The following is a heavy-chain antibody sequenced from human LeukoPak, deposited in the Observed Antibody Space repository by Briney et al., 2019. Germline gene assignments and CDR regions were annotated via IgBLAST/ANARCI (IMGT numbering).Heavy chain of an antibody. J-gene: IGHJ6*03. CDR3: ARALNWNYVSDYYYYMDV. V-gene: IGHV1-69*05. Sequence: SVKVSCKASGGTFGSYAISWVRQAPGQGLEWMGGIIPIFGTANYAQKFQGRVTITTDESTSTAYMELSSLRSEDTAVYYCARALNWNYVSDYYYYMDVWGKGTTVTVSS. CDR2: IIPIFGTA. D-gene: IGHD1-7*01. CDR1: GGTFGSYA.